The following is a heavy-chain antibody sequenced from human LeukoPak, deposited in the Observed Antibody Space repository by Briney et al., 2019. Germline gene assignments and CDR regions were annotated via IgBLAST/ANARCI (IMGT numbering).Heavy chain of an antibody. D-gene: IGHD1-1*01. V-gene: IGHV3-33*01. Sequence: PGRSLTLSCAASEFTFTTYGMHWVRQAPGKGLEWVAFIYYDGSNIYYADYVKGRFTISRDISKNMLYLQMDSLRAEDTAIYCCARDWKTNSFDYWGQGTLVTVSS. CDR2: IYYDGSNI. CDR1: EFTFTTYG. CDR3: ARDWKTNSFDY. J-gene: IGHJ4*02.